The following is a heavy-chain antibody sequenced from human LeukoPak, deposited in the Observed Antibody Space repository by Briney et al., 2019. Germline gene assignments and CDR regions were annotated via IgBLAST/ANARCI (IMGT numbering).Heavy chain of an antibody. Sequence: SGTLSLTYAVSGGSISSSNWWSWVRQPPGKGLEWIGEIYHSGSTNYNPSLKSRVTISVDKSKNQFSLNVSSVTAADTAVYYCARAEVVGAHLRSGYFQHWGQGTLVIVSS. V-gene: IGHV4-4*02. CDR3: ARAEVVGAHLRSGYFQH. J-gene: IGHJ1*01. D-gene: IGHD1-26*01. CDR2: IYHSGST. CDR1: GGSISSSNW.